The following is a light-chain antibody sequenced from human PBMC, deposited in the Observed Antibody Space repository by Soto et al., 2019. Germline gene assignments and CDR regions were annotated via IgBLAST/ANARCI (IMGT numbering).Light chain of an antibody. CDR1: QSISTW. V-gene: IGKV1-5*03. CDR3: QQYNTYSS. Sequence: QMTQSPSTLSASVGDTVTITCRASQSISTWLAWYQQKPGKAPKLLIYKASTLESGVPSRFSGSGSGTEFTLTISSLQPDDFATYYCQQYNTYSSFGQGTKVEIK. CDR2: KAS. J-gene: IGKJ1*01.